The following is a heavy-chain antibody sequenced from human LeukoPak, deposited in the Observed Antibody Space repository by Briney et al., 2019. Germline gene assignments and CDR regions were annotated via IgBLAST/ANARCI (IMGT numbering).Heavy chain of an antibody. Sequence: SETLSLTCTVSGGSISSYYWSWIRQPPGKGLEWIGYIYYSGSTNYNPSLKSRVTISVDTSKNQFSLKLSSVTAADTAVYYCARHLRVWIYSSGWYPVGYFDYWGQGTLVTVSS. CDR1: GGSISSYY. CDR2: IYYSGST. J-gene: IGHJ4*02. D-gene: IGHD6-19*01. V-gene: IGHV4-59*08. CDR3: ARHLRVWIYSSGWYPVGYFDY.